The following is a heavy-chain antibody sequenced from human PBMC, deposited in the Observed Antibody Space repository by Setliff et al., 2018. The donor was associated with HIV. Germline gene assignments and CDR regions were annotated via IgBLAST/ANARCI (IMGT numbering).Heavy chain of an antibody. CDR2: ISHSGRT. Sequence: PSETLSLTCAVYGGSLTDYDWTWIRQTPAKGLEWIGEISHSGRTNYNPSLKTRLIISRDTSKKQFSLRLSSATVADTAIYYCARGFEGYCSGASCHWFDSWGQGTQVTVSS. CDR1: GGSLTDYD. CDR3: ARGFEGYCSGASCHWFDS. D-gene: IGHD2-15*01. J-gene: IGHJ5*01. V-gene: IGHV4-34*01.